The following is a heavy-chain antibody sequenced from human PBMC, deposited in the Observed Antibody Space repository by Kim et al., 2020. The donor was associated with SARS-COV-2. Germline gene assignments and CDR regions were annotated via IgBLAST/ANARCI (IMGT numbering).Heavy chain of an antibody. CDR3: ARRGAVATIFGAFDI. Sequence: GGSLRLSCAASGFTFSSYCMNWVLQAPGKGLEWVSYIIYSGGTTYYTDSVKGRFTISRDNAKNSLYLQMNSLRAEDTAVYYCARRGAVATIFGAFDIWGQGTVVTVSS. J-gene: IGHJ3*02. V-gene: IGHV3-48*04. CDR1: GFTFSSYC. D-gene: IGHD5-12*01. CDR2: IIYSGGTT.